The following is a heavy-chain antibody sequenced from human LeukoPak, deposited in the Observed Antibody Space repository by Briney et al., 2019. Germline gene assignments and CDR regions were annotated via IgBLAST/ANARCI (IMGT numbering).Heavy chain of an antibody. J-gene: IGHJ4*02. CDR3: ARRSRGTGSWYYFDY. V-gene: IGHV3-48*03. D-gene: IGHD3-10*01. CDR2: ISGSGSTI. CDR1: GFTFSNYE. Sequence: GGSLRLSCAASGFTFSNYEMNWVRQAPGKGLEWVSYISGSGSTIYYADSVKGRFTISRDNAKDSLYLQMNSLRAEDTAVYYCARRSRGTGSWYYFDYWGQGTLVTVSS.